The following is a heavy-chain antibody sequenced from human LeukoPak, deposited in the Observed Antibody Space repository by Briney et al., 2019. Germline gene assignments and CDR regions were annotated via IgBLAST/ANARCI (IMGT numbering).Heavy chain of an antibody. V-gene: IGHV1-69*13. CDR2: IIPIFGTA. D-gene: IGHD4-17*01. CDR1: GGTFSSYA. J-gene: IGHJ4*02. CDR3: ARVFYGDYVGVLDY. Sequence: SVKVSCEASGGTFSSYAISWVRQAPGQGLEWMGGIIPIFGTANYAQKFQGRVTITADESTSTAYMELSSLRSEDTAVYYCARVFYGDYVGVLDYWGQGTLVTVSS.